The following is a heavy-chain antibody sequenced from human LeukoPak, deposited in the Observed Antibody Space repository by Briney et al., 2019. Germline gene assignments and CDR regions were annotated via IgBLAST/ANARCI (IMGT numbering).Heavy chain of an antibody. CDR3: ARDRRSDGDFDY. J-gene: IGHJ4*02. V-gene: IGHV3-21*01. D-gene: IGHD2-8*02. CDR2: ISSSSSYI. Sequence: GGSLRLSCAASGFTFSSHTMNWVRQAPGKGLEWVSSISSSSSYIYYADSVKGRFTISRDNAKNSLYLQMNSLRAEDTAVYYCARDRRSDGDFDYWGQGTLVTVSS. CDR1: GFTFSSHT.